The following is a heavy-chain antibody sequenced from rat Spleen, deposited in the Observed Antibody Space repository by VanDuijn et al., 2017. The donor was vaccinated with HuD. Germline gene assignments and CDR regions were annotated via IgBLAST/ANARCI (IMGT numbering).Heavy chain of an antibody. J-gene: IGHJ2*01. CDR3: ARQWDY. V-gene: IGHV5-29*01. CDR2: ITSGGSNT. Sequence: EVQLVESGGGLVQPGRSLKLSCAASGFTLRSFAMAWVRQAPKKGLEWVATITSGGSNTYYPDSVKGRFTVSREIAKSTLYLQMDSLRSEDTATYYCARQWDYWGQGVMVTVSS. CDR1: GFTLRSFA.